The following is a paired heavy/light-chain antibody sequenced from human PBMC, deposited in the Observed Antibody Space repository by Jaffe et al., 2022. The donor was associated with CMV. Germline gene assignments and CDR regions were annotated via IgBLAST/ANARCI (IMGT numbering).Light chain of an antibody. CDR2: GTY. CDR3: QQYGDSPKYT. V-gene: IGKV3-20*01. J-gene: IGKJ2*01. CDR1: QSVPTNY. Sequence: IVLTQSPGTLSLSPGERATLSCRASQSVPTNYLAWYQQKPGQAPRLLIYGTYNRATGIPDRFSGSGSGTDFTLTISRLEPEDLAVYYCQQYGDSPKYTFGPGTKLEI.
Heavy chain of an antibody. Sequence: QVQLQESGPGLVEPSGTLSLTCAVSGGSMSNFKWWSWVRQPPGKGLEWIGEVSQSGSTNYNPPLKSRVAIWLDKSENHLYLRLTSVTAADTAVYFCARHKIEPGTRGFDTWGQGTLVAVSS. CDR1: GGSMSNFKW. CDR2: VSQSGST. V-gene: IGHV4-4*02. J-gene: IGHJ4*02. CDR3: ARHKIEPGTRGFDT. D-gene: IGHD6-13*01.